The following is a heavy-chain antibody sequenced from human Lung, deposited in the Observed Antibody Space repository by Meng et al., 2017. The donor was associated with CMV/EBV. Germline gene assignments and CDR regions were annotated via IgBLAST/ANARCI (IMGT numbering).Heavy chain of an antibody. CDR1: GFTFSGCA. Sequence: GGSLRLXXRGSGFTFSGCAMSWVRQSPGGRLEWVAAISGGGGYTYFAESVKGRFTISRDNTENTVYLLMHSLKVEDTAVYYCAKEGPIFGMVNMVDHWGQGXLVTVSS. J-gene: IGHJ4*01. V-gene: IGHV3-23*01. CDR3: AKEGPIFGMVNMVDH. D-gene: IGHD3-3*02. CDR2: ISGGGGYT.